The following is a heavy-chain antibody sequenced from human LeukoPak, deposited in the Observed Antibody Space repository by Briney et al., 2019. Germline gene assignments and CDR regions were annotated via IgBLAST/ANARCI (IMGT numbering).Heavy chain of an antibody. CDR2: ISSSGSTI. CDR3: ARSPDDSSGYYSRGAFDI. D-gene: IGHD3-22*01. J-gene: IGHJ3*02. CDR1: GFTFSDYY. Sequence: GGSLRLSCAASGFTFSDYYMSWIRQAPGKGLEWVSYISSSGSTIYYADSVKGRFTISRDNAKNSLYLQMNSLRAEGTAVYYCARSPDDSSGYYSRGAFDIWGQGTMVTVSS. V-gene: IGHV3-11*01.